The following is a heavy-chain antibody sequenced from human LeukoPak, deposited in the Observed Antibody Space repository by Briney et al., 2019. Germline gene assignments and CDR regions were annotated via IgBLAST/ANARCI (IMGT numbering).Heavy chain of an antibody. Sequence: TGGSLRLSCAASGFTFSSYAMSWVRQAPGKGLEWASAISGSGGSTYYADSVKGRFTISRDNSKNTLYLQMNSLGAEDTAVYYCAKARLWTIDYWGQGTLVTVSS. J-gene: IGHJ4*02. CDR3: AKARLWTIDY. D-gene: IGHD5-18*01. V-gene: IGHV3-23*01. CDR2: ISGSGGST. CDR1: GFTFSSYA.